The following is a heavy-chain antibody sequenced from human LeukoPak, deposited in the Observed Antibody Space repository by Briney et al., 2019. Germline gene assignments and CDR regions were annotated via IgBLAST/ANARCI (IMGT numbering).Heavy chain of an antibody. CDR1: GGSFSGYY. D-gene: IGHD6-25*01. CDR2: INHSGST. V-gene: IGHV4-34*01. Sequence: SGTLSLTCAVYGGSFSGYYWSWIRQPPGKGLEWIGEINHSGSTNYNPSLKSRVTISVDTSKNQFSLKLSSVTAADTAVYYCARASAHPYYYYYYYMDVWGKGTTVTVSS. J-gene: IGHJ6*03. CDR3: ARASAHPYYYYYYYMDV.